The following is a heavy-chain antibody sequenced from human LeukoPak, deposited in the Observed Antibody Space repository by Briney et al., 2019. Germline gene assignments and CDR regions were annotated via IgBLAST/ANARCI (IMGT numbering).Heavy chain of an antibody. J-gene: IGHJ4*02. V-gene: IGHV4-34*01. CDR2: INHSGST. Sequence: PSETLSLTCAVYGGSFSGYYWSWIRQPPGKGLEWIGEINHSGSTNYNPSLKSRVTISVDTSKNQFSLKLSSVTAADTAVYYCASRPQEVFQGYGDHGLDWVRFDYRGQGTLVTVSS. D-gene: IGHD4-17*01. CDR1: GGSFSGYY. CDR3: ASRPQEVFQGYGDHGLDWVRFDY.